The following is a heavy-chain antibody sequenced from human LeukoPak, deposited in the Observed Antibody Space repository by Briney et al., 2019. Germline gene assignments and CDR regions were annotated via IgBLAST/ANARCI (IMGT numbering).Heavy chain of an antibody. V-gene: IGHV4-4*07. CDR1: GGSINNYY. J-gene: IGHJ3*02. D-gene: IGHD2-2*01. CDR2: IFTSGNT. CDR3: ARLRSNYCSSTSCYGGGTDAFDI. Sequence: SETLSLTCTVSGGSINNYYWNWIRQPAGKGLEWIGRIFTSGNTNYNPSLKSRVTMSVDTSKNQFSLKLSSVTAADTAVYYCARLRSNYCSSTSCYGGGTDAFDIWGQGTMVTVSS.